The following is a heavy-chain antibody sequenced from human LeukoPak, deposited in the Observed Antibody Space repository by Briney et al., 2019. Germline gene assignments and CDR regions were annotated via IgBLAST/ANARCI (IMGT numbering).Heavy chain of an antibody. CDR2: INPNSGGT. Sequence: ASVKVSCKASGYTFTGYYMHWVRQAPGQGLEWMGWINPNSGGTNYAQKFQGRVTMTRDTSISTAYMELSRLRSDDTAVYYCAVGYCSSTSCIVAFDIWGQGTMVTVSS. V-gene: IGHV1-2*02. D-gene: IGHD2-2*01. CDR1: GYTFTGYY. CDR3: AVGYCSSTSCIVAFDI. J-gene: IGHJ3*02.